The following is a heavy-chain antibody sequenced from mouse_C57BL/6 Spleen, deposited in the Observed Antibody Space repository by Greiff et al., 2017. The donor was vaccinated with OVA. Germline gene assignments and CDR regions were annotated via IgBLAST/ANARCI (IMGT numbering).Heavy chain of an antibody. CDR3: AAGSSPPYAMDY. CDR2: IDPSDSYT. D-gene: IGHD1-1*01. Sequence: QVQLQQPGAELVKPGASVKLSCKASGYTFTSYWMQWVKQRPGQGLEWIGEIDPSDSYTNYNQKFKGKATLTVDPSSSTAYMQLSSLTSEDAAVYYCAAGSSPPYAMDYWGQGTSVTVSS. CDR1: GYTFTSYW. V-gene: IGHV1-50*01. J-gene: IGHJ4*01.